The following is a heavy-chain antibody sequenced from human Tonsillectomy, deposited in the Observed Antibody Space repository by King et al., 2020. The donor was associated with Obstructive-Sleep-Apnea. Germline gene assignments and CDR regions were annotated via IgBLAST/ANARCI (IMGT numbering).Heavy chain of an antibody. Sequence: VQLQESGGGLVKPGGSLRLSCAASGFTFISYNMNWVRHAPGKGLEWVSSISSSSGYIYYTDSVKGRFSISRDNATNSLYLQMNSLRVEDSAVYYCATALAAAAPFDSWGQGTLVTVSS. J-gene: IGHJ4*02. CDR1: GFTFISYN. D-gene: IGHD6-13*01. CDR3: ATALAAAAPFDS. V-gene: IGHV3-21*06. CDR2: ISSSSGYI.